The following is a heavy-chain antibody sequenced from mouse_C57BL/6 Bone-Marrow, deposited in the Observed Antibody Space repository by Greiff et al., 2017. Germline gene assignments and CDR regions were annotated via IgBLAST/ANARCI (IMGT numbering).Heavy chain of an antibody. D-gene: IGHD2-4*01. CDR2: IRNLAYSI. CDR3: ARLPIYYDYASYWYFDV. J-gene: IGHJ1*03. CDR1: GFTFSDYG. V-gene: IGHV5-15*01. Sequence: DVKLVESGGGLVQPGGSLKLSCAASGFTFSDYGMAWVRQAPRTGPEWVAFIRNLAYSIYYADTVTGRFTISRENAKNTLYLEMSSLRSEDTAMYYCARLPIYYDYASYWYFDVWGTGTTVTVSS.